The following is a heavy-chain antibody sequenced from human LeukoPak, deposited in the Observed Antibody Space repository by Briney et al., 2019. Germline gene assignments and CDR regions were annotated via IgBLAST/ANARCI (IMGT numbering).Heavy chain of an antibody. V-gene: IGHV4-34*01. D-gene: IGHD5-18*01. Sequence: PSETLSLTCAVSGESLSGYFWTWIRQPPGKGPEWIGESNHFGSTDYNPSLKSRVTISVDTSKKQFSLNVRSVTDADTAVYFCARGRLQLWSFPLPYNHYAIDVWGQGTTVTVSS. J-gene: IGHJ6*02. CDR2: SNHFGST. CDR1: GESLSGYF. CDR3: ARGRLQLWSFPLPYNHYAIDV.